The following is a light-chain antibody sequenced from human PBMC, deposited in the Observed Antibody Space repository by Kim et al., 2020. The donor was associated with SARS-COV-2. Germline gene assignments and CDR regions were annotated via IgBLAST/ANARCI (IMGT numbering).Light chain of an antibody. J-gene: IGLJ1*01. CDR3: SSYTSSSTYV. V-gene: IGLV2-14*03. CDR1: SSDVGSYNY. CDR2: DVS. Sequence: GQPITISCTGTSSDVGSYNYVSGYQQHPGRAPKLMIYDVSNRPSGVSNRFSGSKSGNTASLTISGLQAEDEADYYCSSYTSSSTYVFGTGTKVTVL.